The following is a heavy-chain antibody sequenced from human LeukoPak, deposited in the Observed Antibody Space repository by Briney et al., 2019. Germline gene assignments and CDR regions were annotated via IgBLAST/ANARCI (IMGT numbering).Heavy chain of an antibody. D-gene: IGHD2-2*01. CDR3: AKETPGYCSSTSCPNWFDP. CDR1: VFTLSSYA. Sequence: PGGSLRLSCAASVFTLSSYAMSWVRQAPGRGLEWVSAIIGSGGSTYYADSVKGRFTISRDNSKNTLYLQMNSLRAEDTAVYYCAKETPGYCSSTSCPNWFDPWGQGTLVTVSS. J-gene: IGHJ5*02. V-gene: IGHV3-23*01. CDR2: IIGSGGST.